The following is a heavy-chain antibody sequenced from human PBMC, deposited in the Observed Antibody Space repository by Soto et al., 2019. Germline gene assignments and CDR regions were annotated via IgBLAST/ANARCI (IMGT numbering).Heavy chain of an antibody. J-gene: IGHJ4*02. Sequence: EVQLVESGGGLVQPGGSLRLSCAGSGFTFSSYWMSWVRQTPDKGPEWVAKIKQDGSAKSYVDSVKGRFTISRDNARNSLSLQMDSLRAEDTAVYYCVRAPREDTGYEYYFDYWGQGTLVTVSS. V-gene: IGHV3-7*01. CDR1: GFTFSSYW. CDR2: IKQDGSAK. D-gene: IGHD5-12*01. CDR3: VRAPREDTGYEYYFDY.